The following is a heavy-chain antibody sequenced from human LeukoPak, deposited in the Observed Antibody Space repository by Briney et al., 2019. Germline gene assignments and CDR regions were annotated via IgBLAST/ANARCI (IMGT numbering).Heavy chain of an antibody. J-gene: IGHJ4*02. Sequence: PGGSLRLSCAASGLTFSTFGMHWVRQAPGKGLEWVSVIWYDGSNKFYADSVKGRFTISRDNPKNTLYLQMNGLRAEDTAVYYCARDLYSNYVYYFDYWGQGTLVTVSS. V-gene: IGHV3-33*01. CDR3: ARDLYSNYVYYFDY. CDR1: GLTFSTFG. CDR2: IWYDGSNK. D-gene: IGHD4-11*01.